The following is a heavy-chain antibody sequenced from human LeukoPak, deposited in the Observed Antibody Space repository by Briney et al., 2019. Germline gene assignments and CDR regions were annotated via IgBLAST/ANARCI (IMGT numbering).Heavy chain of an antibody. V-gene: IGHV4-31*03. Sequence: SQTLSLTCTVSGGSISSGGYYWSWIRQHPGKGLEWIGYIDYSGSTYYNPSLKSRVTISVDTSKNQFSLKLSSVTAADTAVYYCARARGGTVTTSPFDYWGKGPLVTVSS. CDR3: ARARGGTVTTSPFDY. CDR2: IDYSGST. CDR1: GGSISSGGYY. J-gene: IGHJ4*02. D-gene: IGHD4-17*01.